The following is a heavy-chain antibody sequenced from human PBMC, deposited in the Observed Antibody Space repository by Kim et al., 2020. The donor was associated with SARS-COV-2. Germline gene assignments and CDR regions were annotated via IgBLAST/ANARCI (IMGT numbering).Heavy chain of an antibody. D-gene: IGHD3-22*01. CDR3: ARPIVVVMGGEFDY. Sequence: GGSLRLSCAASGFTFSSYAMHWVRQAPGKGLEWVAVISYDGSNKYYADSVKGRFTISRDNSKNTLYLQMNSLRTEDTAVYYCARPIVVVMGGEFDYWGQGTLVTVSS. CDR1: GFTFSSYA. CDR2: ISYDGSNK. V-gene: IGHV3-30*04. J-gene: IGHJ4*02.